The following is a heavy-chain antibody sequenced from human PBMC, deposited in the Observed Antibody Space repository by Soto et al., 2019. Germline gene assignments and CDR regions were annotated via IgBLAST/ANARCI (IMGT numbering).Heavy chain of an antibody. CDR3: AKGYCSSTSCSPTRFDY. CDR2: IIPIFGTA. V-gene: IGHV1-69*06. J-gene: IGHJ4*02. CDR1: GGTFSSYA. Sequence: QVQLVQSGAEVKKPGSSVKVSCKASGGTFSSYAISWVRQAPGQGLEWIGGIIPIFGTANYAQKFQGRVTITEDKSTSTAYMELSSLRSEDTAVYYCAKGYCSSTSCSPTRFDYWGQGTLVTVSS. D-gene: IGHD2-2*01.